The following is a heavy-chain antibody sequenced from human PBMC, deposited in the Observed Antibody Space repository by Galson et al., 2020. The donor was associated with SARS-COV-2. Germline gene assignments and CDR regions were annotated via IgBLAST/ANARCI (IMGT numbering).Heavy chain of an antibody. CDR2: IYYSGST. CDR1: GGSISSGGYY. CDR3: ARDKRITIFGVVGWFDP. D-gene: IGHD3-3*01. V-gene: IGHV4-31*03. Sequence: ETLETLSLTCTVSGGSISSGGYYWSWIRQHPGKGLEWIGYIYYSGSTYYNPSLKSRVTISVDTSKNQFSLKLSSVTAADTAVYYCARDKRITIFGVVGWFDPWGQGTLVTVSS. J-gene: IGHJ5*02.